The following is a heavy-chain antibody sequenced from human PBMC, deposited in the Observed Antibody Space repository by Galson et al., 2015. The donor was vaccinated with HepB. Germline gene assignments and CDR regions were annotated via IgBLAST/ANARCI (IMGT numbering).Heavy chain of an antibody. CDR2: ISSSGNNI. Sequence: LRLSCAASGFTFSDYHMSWIRQSPGKGLECVSYISSSGNNIFYADSVKGRFTISRDNAKKSLYLQMDSLRVEDTALYYCAKGHTWLNPWGQGTLVTVSS. CDR1: GFTFSDYH. CDR3: AKGHTWLNP. V-gene: IGHV3-11*01. J-gene: IGHJ5*02.